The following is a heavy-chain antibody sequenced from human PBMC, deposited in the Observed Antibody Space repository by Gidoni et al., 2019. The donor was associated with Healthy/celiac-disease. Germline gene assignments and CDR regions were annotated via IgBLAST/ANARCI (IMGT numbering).Heavy chain of an antibody. CDR2: INPSVGST. Sequence: QVQLVQYGAEVKQPGASVKVSCKASGSAFTGYSMHWVRQASGQGLEWMGIINPSVGSTSYAQKFQGRVTMTRETSTSTVYMELSSLRSEDTAVYYCARGSLRTIERTSGYYMDVWGKGTTVTVSS. J-gene: IGHJ6*03. V-gene: IGHV1-46*03. D-gene: IGHD1-26*01. CDR1: GSAFTGYS. CDR3: ARGSLRTIERTSGYYMDV.